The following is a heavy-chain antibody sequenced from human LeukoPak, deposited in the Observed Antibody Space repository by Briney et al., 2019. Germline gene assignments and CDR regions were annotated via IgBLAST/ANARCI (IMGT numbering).Heavy chain of an antibody. V-gene: IGHV4-39*01. CDR3: AGPKAAAGGGNY. D-gene: IGHD6-13*01. CDR1: GGSISSSSYY. Sequence: SETLSLTCTVSGGSISSSSYYWGWIRQPPGKGLEWIGSIYYSGSTYYNPSLKSRVTISVDTSKNQFSLKLSSVTAADTAVYYLAGPKAAAGGGNYLGQGTLVTVSS. J-gene: IGHJ4*02. CDR2: IYYSGST.